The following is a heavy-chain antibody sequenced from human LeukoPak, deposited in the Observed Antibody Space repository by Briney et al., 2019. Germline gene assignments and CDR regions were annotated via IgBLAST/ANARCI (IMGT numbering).Heavy chain of an antibody. CDR3: ARDMGVAGTWGWFGP. CDR2: INPNSGGT. D-gene: IGHD6-19*01. Sequence: ASVKVSCKASGYTFTGYYMHWVRQAPGQGLEWMGWINPNSGGTTYAQKFQGRVTMTRDTSTSTVYMELSSLRSEDTAVYYCARDMGVAGTWGWFGPWGQGTLVTVSS. J-gene: IGHJ5*02. CDR1: GYTFTGYY. V-gene: IGHV1-2*02.